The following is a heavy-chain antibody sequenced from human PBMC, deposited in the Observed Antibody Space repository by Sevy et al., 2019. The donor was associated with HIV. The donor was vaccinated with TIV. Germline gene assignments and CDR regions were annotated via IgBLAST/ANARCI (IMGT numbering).Heavy chain of an antibody. CDR2: LNWDSGSV. CDR3: AKDIGATGIAVVAN. V-gene: IGHV3-9*01. CDR1: GFTFDDFA. Sequence: GGSLILSCAASGFTFDDFAMHWVRHVPGKGLEWVSGLNWDSGSVAYADSVKGRFTISRDNAKNALFLQMNSLRAEDTALYYCAKDIGATGIAVVANWGQGIQVTVSS. J-gene: IGHJ4*02. D-gene: IGHD6-19*01.